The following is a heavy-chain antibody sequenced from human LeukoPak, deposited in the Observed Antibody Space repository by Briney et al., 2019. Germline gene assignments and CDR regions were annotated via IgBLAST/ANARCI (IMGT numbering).Heavy chain of an antibody. Sequence: GGSLRLSCAASGFTFSSYAMSWVRQAPGKGLEWVSAISGSGGSTYYADSVKGRFTISRDNSKNTLYLQMNSLRAEDTAVYYCAKEGGSYSYYGDYYMDVWGKGTTVTVSS. D-gene: IGHD1-26*01. J-gene: IGHJ6*03. CDR1: GFTFSSYA. CDR2: ISGSGGST. CDR3: AKEGGSYSYYGDYYMDV. V-gene: IGHV3-23*01.